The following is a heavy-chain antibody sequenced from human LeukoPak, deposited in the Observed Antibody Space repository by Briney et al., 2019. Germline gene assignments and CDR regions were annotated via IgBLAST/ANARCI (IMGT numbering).Heavy chain of an antibody. Sequence: SQTLFLTCTVSGGSISSGGLYWSWIRQLPGKGLDWIGFIYYSGSTYYNPSLKSRVTISIDTSKNQFSLNLYSVTVADTAVYYCARVPEPGWFDPWGQGTLVTVSS. CDR2: IYYSGST. CDR3: ARVPEPGWFDP. CDR1: GGSISSGGLY. J-gene: IGHJ5*02. V-gene: IGHV4-31*03. D-gene: IGHD1-14*01.